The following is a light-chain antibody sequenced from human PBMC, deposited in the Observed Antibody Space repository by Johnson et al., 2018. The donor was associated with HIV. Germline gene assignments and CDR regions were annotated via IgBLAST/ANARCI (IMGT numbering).Light chain of an antibody. CDR1: SSNIGNNY. V-gene: IGLV1-51*01. J-gene: IGLJ1*01. Sequence: QPVLTQPPSVSAAPGQKVTISCSGSSSNIGNNYVSWYQQLPGTAPKLLIYDNNKRPSGIPDRFYGSKSGTSATLGITGLQTGDEADYYCGTWDSSLSAGWVFGTGTKVTVL. CDR2: DNN. CDR3: GTWDSSLSAGWV.